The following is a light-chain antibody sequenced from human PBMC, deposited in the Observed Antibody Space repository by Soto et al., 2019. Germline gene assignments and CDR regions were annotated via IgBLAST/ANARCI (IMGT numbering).Light chain of an antibody. Sequence: EIVLTQSPGTLSLSPGERATLSCSASQSVSSSYLAWYQHKPGQAPRLLIYGASSRATDIPDRFRGSGSGTDFTLTISRLEPEDFAVYYCQQYGNSPPRALGGGTKVEIK. CDR2: GAS. CDR1: QSVSSSY. J-gene: IGKJ4*01. CDR3: QQYGNSPPRA. V-gene: IGKV3-20*01.